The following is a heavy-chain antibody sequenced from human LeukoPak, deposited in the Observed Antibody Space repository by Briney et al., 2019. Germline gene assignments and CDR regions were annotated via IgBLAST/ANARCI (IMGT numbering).Heavy chain of an antibody. J-gene: IGHJ3*02. V-gene: IGHV3-23*01. D-gene: IGHD4/OR15-4a*01. CDR1: GFTFSSYG. Sequence: GGSLRLSCAASGFTFSSYGMSWVRQAPGKGLEWVSAISGSGGSTYYADSVKGRFTISRDNSKNTVYLQMNGLRAEDTAMYYCAKVSLNMVNDAFDIWGQGTMVSVSS. CDR2: ISGSGGST. CDR3: AKVSLNMVNDAFDI.